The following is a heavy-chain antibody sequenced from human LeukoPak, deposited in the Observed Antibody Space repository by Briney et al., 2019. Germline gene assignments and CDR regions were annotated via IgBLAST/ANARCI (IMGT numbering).Heavy chain of an antibody. CDR2: IKQDGSEK. Sequence: GGSLRLSCAASGFTFSSYGMNWVRQAPRKGLEWVANIKQDGSEKKYVDSVKGRFTISRDNAKNSVYLQMNSLGVEDTAVYYCVRGGRGERPNYWGQGTLVTVSS. D-gene: IGHD1-26*01. CDR1: GFTFSSYG. CDR3: VRGGRGERPNY. J-gene: IGHJ4*02. V-gene: IGHV3-7*01.